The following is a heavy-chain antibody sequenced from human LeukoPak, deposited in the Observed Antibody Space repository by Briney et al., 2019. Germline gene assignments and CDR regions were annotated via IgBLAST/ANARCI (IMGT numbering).Heavy chain of an antibody. J-gene: IGHJ4*02. CDR3: ARHLDSDYDSYFDY. V-gene: IGHV5-51*01. Sequence: GESLKISCQGSGYRFTSYWIGGARQMPGKGLEWMGIIFPGDSDTRYSPSFQGQVTISADKSISTAYLQWSSLKASDTAVYYCARHLDSDYDSYFDYWGQGTLVTVSS. D-gene: IGHD5-12*01. CDR2: IFPGDSDT. CDR1: GYRFTSYW.